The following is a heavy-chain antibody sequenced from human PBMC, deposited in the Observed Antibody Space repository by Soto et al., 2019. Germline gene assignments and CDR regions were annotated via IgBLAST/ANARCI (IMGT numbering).Heavy chain of an antibody. Sequence: QVQLQESGPRLVKPSQTLSLSCSVSGDYITRGDHYWSWIRQYPGKGLEWIGYISHTGKTYYSPSLKSRATISVDTSQNQFSLRLPSVTSADTAVYYCAMVQGGVFLAQWFFDLWGRGTLVTVSS. V-gene: IGHV4-31*03. CDR3: AMVQGGVFLAQWFFDL. CDR1: GDYITRGDHY. J-gene: IGHJ2*01. D-gene: IGHD3-3*01. CDR2: ISHTGKT.